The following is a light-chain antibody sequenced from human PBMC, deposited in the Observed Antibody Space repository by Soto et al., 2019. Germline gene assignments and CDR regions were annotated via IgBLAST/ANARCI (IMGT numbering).Light chain of an antibody. V-gene: IGKV1-5*01. J-gene: IGKJ1*01. CDR2: DAS. CDR1: QSISNR. CDR3: QQYDTHST. Sequence: DIQMTQSPSTLSASVGDRVTITCRASQSISNRLAWYHQEPGKTPNLLIYDASNLGSGVPSRFSGSGSGTESTLTISSLKPDDFATYYCQQYDTHSTFGQGTKVDIK.